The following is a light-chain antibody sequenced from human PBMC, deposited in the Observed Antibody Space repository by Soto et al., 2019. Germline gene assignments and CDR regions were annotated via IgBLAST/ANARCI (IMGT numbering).Light chain of an antibody. Sequence: EFVLTQSPGTLSLSPGERATLSCRASQTVRNNYLAWYQQKPGQAPRLLIYDASSRATGIPDRFSGGGSGTDFTLTISRLEPEDFAVYYCQQYGRSPPITFGQGTRLEIK. CDR2: DAS. CDR3: QQYGRSPPIT. CDR1: QTVRNNY. V-gene: IGKV3-20*01. J-gene: IGKJ5*01.